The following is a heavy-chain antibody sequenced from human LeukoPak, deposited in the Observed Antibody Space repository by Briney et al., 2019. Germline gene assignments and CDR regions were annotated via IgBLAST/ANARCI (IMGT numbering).Heavy chain of an antibody. CDR3: ATCYDISSYDAFDI. J-gene: IGHJ3*02. V-gene: IGHV1-2*02. D-gene: IGHD3-9*01. CDR2: INPNSGGT. Sequence: ASVKVSCKASGYTFTGYYMHWVRQAPGQGLEWMGWINPNSGGTNYAQKFQGRVTMTRDTSISTAYMELSRLRSDDTAVYYCATCYDISSYDAFDIWGQGTMVTVSS. CDR1: GYTFTGYY.